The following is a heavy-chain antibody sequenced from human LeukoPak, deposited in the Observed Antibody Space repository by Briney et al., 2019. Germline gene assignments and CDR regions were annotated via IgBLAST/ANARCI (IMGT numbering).Heavy chain of an antibody. J-gene: IGHJ5*02. D-gene: IGHD3-10*01. CDR2: ISSSGSTI. V-gene: IGHV3-11*01. Sequence: PGGSLRLSCAASGFTFSDYYMSRIRQAPGKGLEWVSYISSSGSTIYYADSVKGRFTISRDNAKNSLYLQMNSLRAEDTAVYYCARAMVRGVIPPWFDPWGQGTLVTVSS. CDR1: GFTFSDYY. CDR3: ARAMVRGVIPPWFDP.